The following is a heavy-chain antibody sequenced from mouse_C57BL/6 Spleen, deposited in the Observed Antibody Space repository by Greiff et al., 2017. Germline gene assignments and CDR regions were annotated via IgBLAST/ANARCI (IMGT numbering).Heavy chain of an antibody. Sequence: VQLQQSGAELVKPGASVKISCKASGYAFSSYWMNWVKQRPGKGLEWIGQIYPGDGDTNDNEKIKGKATLTADKSSSTAYMQLSSLTSEDSAVYYCARTTVVADCFDYWGQGTTLTVSS. D-gene: IGHD1-1*01. CDR3: ARTTVVADCFDY. V-gene: IGHV1-80*01. CDR2: IYPGDGDT. J-gene: IGHJ2*01. CDR1: GYAFSSYW.